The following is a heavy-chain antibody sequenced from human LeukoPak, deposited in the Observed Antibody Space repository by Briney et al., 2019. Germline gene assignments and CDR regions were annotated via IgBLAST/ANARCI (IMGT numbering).Heavy chain of an antibody. CDR2: IHPYSGGS. CDR3: ASAVPAIVIPQNGFEI. CDR1: GFTFNGYY. Sequence: GASVKVSCKASGFTFNGYYVHWLRQAPGQGLEWMGRIHPYSGGSNSAQKFQGRVTMARDMSINTVYMELSGLRSDDTALYYCASAVPAIVIPQNGFEIWGPGTMVTVSS. J-gene: IGHJ3*02. D-gene: IGHD1-26*01. V-gene: IGHV1-2*06.